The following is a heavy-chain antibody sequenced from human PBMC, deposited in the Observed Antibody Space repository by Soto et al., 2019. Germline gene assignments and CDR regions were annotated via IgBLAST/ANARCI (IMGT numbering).Heavy chain of an antibody. CDR3: ARGNSLLWFGELLAGDDAFDI. D-gene: IGHD3-10*01. J-gene: IGHJ3*02. Sequence: QVQLVQSAAEVKKPGASVKVSCKASGYTFTGYYMHWVRQAPGQGLEWMGWINPNSGGTNYAQKFQGWVTMTRDTSISTAYMELSRLRSDDTAVYYCARGNSLLWFGELLAGDDAFDIWGQGTMVTVSS. CDR1: GYTFTGYY. CDR2: INPNSGGT. V-gene: IGHV1-2*04.